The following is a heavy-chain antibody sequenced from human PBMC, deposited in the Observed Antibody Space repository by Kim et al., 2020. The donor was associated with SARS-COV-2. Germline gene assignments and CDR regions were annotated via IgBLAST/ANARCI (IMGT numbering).Heavy chain of an antibody. V-gene: IGHV3-30*04. J-gene: IGHJ3*02. CDR2: ISYDGSNK. CDR1: GFTFSSYA. CDR3: ARERWRAFD. Sequence: GGSLRLSCAASGFTFSSYAMHWVRQAPGKGLEWVAVISYDGSNKYYADSVKGRFTISRDNSKNTLYLQMNSLRAEDTAVYYCARERWRAFDIGAKGQWSPSLQ. D-gene: IGHD2-15*01.